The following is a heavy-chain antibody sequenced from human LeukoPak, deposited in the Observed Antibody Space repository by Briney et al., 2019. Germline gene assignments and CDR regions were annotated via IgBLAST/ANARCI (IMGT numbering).Heavy chain of an antibody. V-gene: IGHV4-4*07. D-gene: IGHD2-15*01. Sequence: PSETLSLTCTVSGGSISTYYWTWIRQPAGKGLEWIGRIHTSGSTNYNPSLKSRVTMSVDTSKNQFSLNLSSVTAADKAVYYCARGVSCSGGTCYPRNAFDIWGQGTMVTVST. CDR2: IHTSGST. J-gene: IGHJ3*02. CDR3: ARGVSCSGGTCYPRNAFDI. CDR1: GGSISTYY.